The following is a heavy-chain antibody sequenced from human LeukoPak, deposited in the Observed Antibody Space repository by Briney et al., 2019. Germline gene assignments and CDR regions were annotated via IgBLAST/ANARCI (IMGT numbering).Heavy chain of an antibody. J-gene: IGHJ4*02. CDR1: GGSISSSSYY. CDR2: IYYSGST. CDR3: ARVLPHFWSGQIRGFDY. Sequence: SETLSLTCTVSGGSISSSSYYWGWIRQPPGKGLEWIGSIYYSGSTNYNPSLKSRVTISVDTSKNQFSLKLSSVTAANTAVYYCARVLPHFWSGQIRGFDYWGQGTLVTVSS. V-gene: IGHV4-39*07. D-gene: IGHD3-3*01.